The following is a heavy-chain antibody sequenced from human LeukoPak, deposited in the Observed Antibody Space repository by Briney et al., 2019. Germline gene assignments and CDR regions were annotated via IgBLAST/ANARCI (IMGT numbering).Heavy chain of an antibody. Sequence: SETLSLTCTVSGGSISGYYWSWIRQPPGKGLEWIGYVYNSGTATYSPSLKSRVAMSVDTSKNQFSLKLSSVTAADTAVYYCAPLPGRRSSTSNYYWGQGTLVTVSS. CDR3: APLPGRRSSTSNYY. CDR2: VYNSGTA. V-gene: IGHV4-4*08. J-gene: IGHJ4*02. D-gene: IGHD2-2*01. CDR1: GGSISGYY.